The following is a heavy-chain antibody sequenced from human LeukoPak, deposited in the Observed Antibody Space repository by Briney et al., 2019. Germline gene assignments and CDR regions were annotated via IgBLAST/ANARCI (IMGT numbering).Heavy chain of an antibody. CDR1: GYTFTSYD. J-gene: IGHJ5*02. CDR2: MNPNSGNT. V-gene: IGHV1-8*01. Sequence: ASVKVSCKASGYTFTSYDINWVRQATGQGLEWMGWMNPNSGNTGYAQKFQGRVTMTRNSSITTAYMELSSLRSEDTAVYYCARVGRTVWFGELPDNWFDPWGQGTLVTVSS. CDR3: ARVGRTVWFGELPDNWFDP. D-gene: IGHD3-10*01.